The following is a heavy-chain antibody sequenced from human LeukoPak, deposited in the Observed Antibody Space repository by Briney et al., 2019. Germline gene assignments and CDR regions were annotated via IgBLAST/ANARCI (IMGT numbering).Heavy chain of an antibody. Sequence: GGSLRLSCAASGFTFSSYAIHWVRQAPGKGLEWVAVISYDGSNKYYADSVKGRFTISRDNSKNTLYLQMNSLKSEDTAVYYCTTELDVRPNHYWGQGTLVTVST. J-gene: IGHJ4*02. CDR1: GFTFSSYA. CDR2: ISYDGSNK. CDR3: TTELDVRPNHY. V-gene: IGHV3-30*04. D-gene: IGHD1-14*01.